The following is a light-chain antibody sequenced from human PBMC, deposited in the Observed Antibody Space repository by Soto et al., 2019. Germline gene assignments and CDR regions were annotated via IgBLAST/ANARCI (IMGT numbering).Light chain of an antibody. CDR3: QHDGISSWP. J-gene: IGKJ1*01. CDR1: QSVSSSY. Sequence: IVFSHSPDPHYLSPEARARLSRRASQSVSSSYLAWYQQKPGQAPRLLIYGASSRATGIPDKFSGSGSGTDFTLTISRLEPDDFAVYYCQHDGISSWPFCQGT. V-gene: IGKV3-20*01. CDR2: GAS.